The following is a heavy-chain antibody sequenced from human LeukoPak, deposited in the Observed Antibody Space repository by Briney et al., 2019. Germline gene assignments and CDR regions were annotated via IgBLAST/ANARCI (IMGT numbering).Heavy chain of an antibody. Sequence: SVKVSCKASGGTFSNYAISWVRQAPGQGLEWMGGIIPIFGTANYAQKFQGRVTITADESTSTAYMELSSLRSEDTAVYYCARDQDYYGSGSFDYWGQGTLVTVSS. CDR3: ARDQDYYGSGSFDY. V-gene: IGHV1-69*13. D-gene: IGHD3-10*01. CDR2: IIPIFGTA. J-gene: IGHJ4*02. CDR1: GGTFSNYA.